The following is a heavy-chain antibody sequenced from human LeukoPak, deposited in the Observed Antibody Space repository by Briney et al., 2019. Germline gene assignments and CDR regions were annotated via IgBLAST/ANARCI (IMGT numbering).Heavy chain of an antibody. D-gene: IGHD3-9*01. V-gene: IGHV3-23*01. CDR2: ISGSGGST. CDR1: GFTFSSYG. Sequence: GGSLRLSCAASGFTFSSYGMSWVRQAPGKGLEWVSAISGSGGSTYYADSVKGRFTISRDNSKNTLYLQMNSLRAEDTAVYYCAKSPRYYDILTGYYNPYYMDVWGKGTTVTVSS. CDR3: AKSPRYYDILTGYYNPYYMDV. J-gene: IGHJ6*03.